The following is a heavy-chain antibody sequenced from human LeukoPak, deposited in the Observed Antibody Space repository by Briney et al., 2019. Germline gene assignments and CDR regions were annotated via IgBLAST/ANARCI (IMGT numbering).Heavy chain of an antibody. D-gene: IGHD2-15*01. CDR2: IYTSGST. CDR1: GGSFSGYY. J-gene: IGHJ4*02. CDR3: ARGWGYSIPFDY. V-gene: IGHV4-59*10. Sequence: PSETLSLTCGVYGGSFSGYYWTWIRQPPGKGLEWIGRIYTSGSTNYNPSLKSRVTMSVDTSKNQFSLKLSSVTAADTAVYYCARGWGYSIPFDYWGQGTLVTVSS.